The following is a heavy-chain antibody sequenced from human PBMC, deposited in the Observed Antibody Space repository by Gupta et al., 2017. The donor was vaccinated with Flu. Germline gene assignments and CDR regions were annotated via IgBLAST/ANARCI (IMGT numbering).Heavy chain of an antibody. V-gene: IGHV1-69*02. J-gene: IGHJ4*02. CDR1: EDTFNKHT. CDR2: ITPILDLT. D-gene: IGHD3-16*01. Sequence: QVQLVQPGAEVKRPGSSVKVSCKASEDTFNKHTLSWVRQAPGQGLEWMGRITPILDLTTYAPKFQGRVTITADRSTSTAYMGLSGLRSDDTAVYFCASSGARENYDWYYFDDWGQGTLVTVSS. CDR3: ASSGARENYDWYYFDD.